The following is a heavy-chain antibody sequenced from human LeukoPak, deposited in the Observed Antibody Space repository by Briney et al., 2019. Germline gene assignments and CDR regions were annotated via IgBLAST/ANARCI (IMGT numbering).Heavy chain of an antibody. J-gene: IGHJ5*02. CDR2: VDPAGSRI. CDR3: ARRRYFDTSLDP. Sequence: GESLKISCKGPEYDFANYWIGWVRQMPGRGREWMGIVDPAGSRIHYIPSFQGQVTISVDRSVSTAYPQWTSLKASDSAMYFCARRRYFDTSLDPWGQGTLVTVSS. CDR1: EYDFANYW. D-gene: IGHD2/OR15-2a*01. V-gene: IGHV5-51*01.